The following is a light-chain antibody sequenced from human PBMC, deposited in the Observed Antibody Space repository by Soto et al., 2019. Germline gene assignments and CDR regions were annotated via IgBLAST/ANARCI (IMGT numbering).Light chain of an antibody. Sequence: QSALTQPASVSGSPGQSITISCTGTSSDIGAHNYVSWYQQHPGKAPKLMIYDVSNRPSGVSNRFSGSKSGHTASLTISGLQAEDEADYYCSSYTSSSTVVFGGGTKVTVL. CDR1: SSDIGAHNY. J-gene: IGLJ2*01. CDR3: SSYTSSSTVV. V-gene: IGLV2-14*01. CDR2: DVS.